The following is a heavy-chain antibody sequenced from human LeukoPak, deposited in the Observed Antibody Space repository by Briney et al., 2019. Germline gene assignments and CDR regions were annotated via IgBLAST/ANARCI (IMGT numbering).Heavy chain of an antibody. CDR2: IYPGDSDT. Sequence: GESLKISCKDSGCSFTCNWIAWVRQMPGKGLEWMGIIYPGDSDTRYSPSFQGQVTISADKSINTAYLQWSSLKASDTAIYYCAIRGEAMDPCDYWGQGTLVTVSS. V-gene: IGHV5-51*01. CDR1: GCSFTCNW. CDR3: AIRGEAMDPCDY. D-gene: IGHD5-18*01. J-gene: IGHJ4*02.